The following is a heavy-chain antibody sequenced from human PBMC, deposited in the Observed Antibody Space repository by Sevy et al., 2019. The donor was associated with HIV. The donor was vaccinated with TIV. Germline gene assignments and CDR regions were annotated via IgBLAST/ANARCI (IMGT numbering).Heavy chain of an antibody. D-gene: IGHD2-21*01. CDR3: AKDGVSRNKLWDWFDP. J-gene: IGHJ5*02. CDR1: GFTFNIYA. CDR2: IGGGDT. V-gene: IGHV3-23*01. Sequence: GGSLRLSCATSGFTFNIYAMSWDRQAPGKGLEWVSTIGGGDTYYADSVKGRFTISRDDSKSAVYLQMNSLRADDTAVYYCAKDGVSRNKLWDWFDPWGQGTLVTVSS.